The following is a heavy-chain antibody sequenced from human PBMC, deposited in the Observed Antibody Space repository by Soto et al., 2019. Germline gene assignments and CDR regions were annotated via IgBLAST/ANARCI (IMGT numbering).Heavy chain of an antibody. D-gene: IGHD6-13*01. Sequence: SVKVSCKASGGTFSSYAISWVRQAPGQGLEWTGGFIPIFGTANYAQKFQGRVTITAAESTSTAYMERSSLRSEDTAVYYCARWGIAAAGTYYYYGMDVWGQGTTVTVSS. CDR3: ARWGIAAAGTYYYYGMDV. J-gene: IGHJ6*02. CDR2: FIPIFGTA. V-gene: IGHV1-69*13. CDR1: GGTFSSYA.